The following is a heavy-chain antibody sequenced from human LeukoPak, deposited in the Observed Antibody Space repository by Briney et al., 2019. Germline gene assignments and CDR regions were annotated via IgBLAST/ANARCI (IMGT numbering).Heavy chain of an antibody. CDR3: AGDVLVSGGSYYHGY. Sequence: ASVKVSCKVSGSALTELSIHWVRQAPGKGFEWMGGVDPKDGATIYAQNFQGRVTVTDDTSTDTTYMELSGLTSEDTALYYCAGDVLVSGGSYYHGYWGQGTLVTVSS. J-gene: IGHJ4*02. CDR2: VDPKDGAT. CDR1: GSALTELS. V-gene: IGHV1-24*01. D-gene: IGHD3-10*01.